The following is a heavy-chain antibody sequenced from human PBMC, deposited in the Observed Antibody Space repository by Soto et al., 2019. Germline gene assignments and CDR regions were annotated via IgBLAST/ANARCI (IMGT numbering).Heavy chain of an antibody. Sequence: QVQLQESGPGLVKPSQTLSLTCTVSGGSISSGDYYWSWIRQPPGKGLEWIGYIYYSGSTYYNPSLESRVTISVDPSKNQFSLKLSSVTAADTAVYYCARGPFTIFGVVITKADYYYYGMDVWGQGTTVTVSS. V-gene: IGHV4-30-4*01. CDR2: IYYSGST. CDR1: GGSISSGDYY. CDR3: ARGPFTIFGVVITKADYYYYGMDV. D-gene: IGHD3-3*01. J-gene: IGHJ6*02.